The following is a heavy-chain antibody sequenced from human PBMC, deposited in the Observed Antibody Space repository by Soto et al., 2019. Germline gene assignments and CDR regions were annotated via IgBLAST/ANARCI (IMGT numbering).Heavy chain of an antibody. D-gene: IGHD1-26*01. V-gene: IGHV1-2*02. Sequence: GASVKVSCKASGYTFSDYYVHWVREAPRQGLEWMGWINPSSGGTIYTQRFQGRVTMTRDTSISTVYMELSRLTSDDTAVYYCAREMGVIGAPGYTWFDPWGQGALVTVSS. J-gene: IGHJ5*02. CDR2: INPSSGGT. CDR3: AREMGVIGAPGYTWFDP. CDR1: GYTFSDYY.